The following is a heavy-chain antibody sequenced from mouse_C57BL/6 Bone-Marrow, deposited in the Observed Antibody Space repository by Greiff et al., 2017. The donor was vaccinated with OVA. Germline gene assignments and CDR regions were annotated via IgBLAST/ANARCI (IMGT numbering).Heavy chain of an antibody. J-gene: IGHJ3*01. Sequence: QVQLQQPGAELVKPGASVKLSCTASGYTFTSYWMHWVKQRPGQGLEWIGMIHPNSGSANYNEKFKSKATLTVDKCSSTAYMQHSSLTYEDAAVTYSARMGPWFDYGGQGTMVTVSA. V-gene: IGHV1-64*01. CDR3: ARMGPWFDY. CDR1: GYTFTSYW. CDR2: IHPNSGSA.